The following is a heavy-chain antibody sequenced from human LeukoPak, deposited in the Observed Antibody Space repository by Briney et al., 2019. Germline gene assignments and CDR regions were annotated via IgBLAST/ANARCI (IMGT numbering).Heavy chain of an antibody. CDR1: GFTFSSYA. J-gene: IGHJ4*02. Sequence: GGSLRLSCAASGFTFSSYAMHWVRQAPGKGLEWVAVISYDGSNKYYADSVKGRFTISRDNSKNTLYLQMNSLRAEDTAVYYCARDSRRSGSYHYWGQETLVTVSS. CDR3: ARDSRRSGSYHY. CDR2: ISYDGSNK. V-gene: IGHV3-30*04. D-gene: IGHD1-26*01.